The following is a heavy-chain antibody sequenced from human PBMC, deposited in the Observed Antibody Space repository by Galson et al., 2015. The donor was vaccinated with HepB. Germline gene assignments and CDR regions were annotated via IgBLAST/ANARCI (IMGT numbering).Heavy chain of an antibody. V-gene: IGHV1-8*01. CDR3: ARTEAYYDFWSGYYYYFDY. CDR1: GYTFTSYD. D-gene: IGHD3-3*01. Sequence: SVKVSCKASGYTFTSYDINWVRQATGQGLEWMGWMNPNSGNTGYAQKFQGRVTMTRNTSISTAYMELSSLRSEDTAVYYCARTEAYYDFWSGYYYYFDYWGQGTLVTVSS. J-gene: IGHJ4*02. CDR2: MNPNSGNT.